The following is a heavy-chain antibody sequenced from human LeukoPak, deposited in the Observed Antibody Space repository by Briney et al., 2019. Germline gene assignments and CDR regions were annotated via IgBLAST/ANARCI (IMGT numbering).Heavy chain of an antibody. V-gene: IGHV3-30-3*01. CDR1: GLTFNNYA. D-gene: IGHD3-10*01. J-gene: IGHJ4*02. CDR2: ISYDGSNK. Sequence: GGSLRLSCAASGLTFNNYAMHWVRQAPGKGLEWVAVISYDGSNKYYADSVKGRFTISRDNSRNTLYLQMNSLRAEDTAVYYCARAYGSGSYYLVDYWGQGTLVTVSS. CDR3: ARAYGSGSYYLVDY.